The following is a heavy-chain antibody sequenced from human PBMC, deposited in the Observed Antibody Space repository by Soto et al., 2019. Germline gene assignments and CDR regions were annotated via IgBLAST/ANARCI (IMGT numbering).Heavy chain of an antibody. J-gene: IGHJ6*02. CDR1: GFTFSSYG. V-gene: IGHV3-33*01. CDR3: ARTRHYYYYGMDV. Sequence: GGSLRLSCAASGFTFSSYGMHWVRQAPGKGLEWVAVIWYDGSNKYYADSVKGRFTISRDNSKNTLYLQMNSLRAEDTAVYYCARTRHYYYYGMDVWGQGTTVTVSS. CDR2: IWYDGSNK.